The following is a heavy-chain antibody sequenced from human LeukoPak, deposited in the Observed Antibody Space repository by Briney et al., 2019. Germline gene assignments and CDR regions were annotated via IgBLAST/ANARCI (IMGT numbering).Heavy chain of an antibody. CDR1: GFTFSSYA. CDR2: ISGSGGTT. V-gene: IGHV3-23*01. J-gene: IGHJ4*02. Sequence: PGGSLRLSCAASGFTFSSYAMSWVRQAPRKGLEWVSAISGSGGTTYYADSVKGRFTFSRHNSKNTLYLQMNSLRAEDTAVYYCAKVAYGAYTDFDYWGQGTLVTVSS. D-gene: IGHD4/OR15-4a*01. CDR3: AKVAYGAYTDFDY.